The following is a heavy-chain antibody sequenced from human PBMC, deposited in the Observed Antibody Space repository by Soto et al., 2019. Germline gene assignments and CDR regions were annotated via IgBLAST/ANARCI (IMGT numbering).Heavy chain of an antibody. CDR1: GGSISSYY. CDR3: ARQQPLGLHSSGWPLIDY. D-gene: IGHD6-19*01. CDR2: IYYSGST. V-gene: IGHV4-59*08. Sequence: SETLSLTCTVSGGSISSYYWSWIRQPPGKGLEWIGYIYYSGSTNYNPSLKSRVTISVDTSKNQFSLKLSSVTAADTAVYYCARQQPLGLHSSGWPLIDYWGQGTLVTVSS. J-gene: IGHJ4*02.